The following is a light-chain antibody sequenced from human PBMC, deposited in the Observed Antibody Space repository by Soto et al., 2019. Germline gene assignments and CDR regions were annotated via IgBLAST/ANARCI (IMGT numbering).Light chain of an antibody. CDR3: HHFGTSPIT. Sequence: IVLTQSPDTLSLSPGERATLSCRASQSVCSNFLAWYQHKPGQAPRLLIYGSPSRATGIPDRFSGSGAGTDFTLTISRLEPEDFAVYYCHHFGTSPITLGQGTRLEIK. V-gene: IGKV3-20*01. J-gene: IGKJ5*01. CDR2: GSP. CDR1: QSVCSNF.